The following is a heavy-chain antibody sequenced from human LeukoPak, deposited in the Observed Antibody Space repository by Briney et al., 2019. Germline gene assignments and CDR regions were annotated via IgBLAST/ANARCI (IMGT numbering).Heavy chain of an antibody. CDR3: AKGSVAVALFDY. V-gene: IGHV3-23*01. Sequence: GGSLRPSCAASGFTFSSFAMSWVRQAPGKGLEWVSAISGSGGSTYYADSVKGRFTISRDNSKNTLYLQMNSLRAEDTAVYYCAKGSVAVALFDYWGQGTLVTVSS. D-gene: IGHD6-19*01. CDR2: ISGSGGST. J-gene: IGHJ4*02. CDR1: GFTFSSFA.